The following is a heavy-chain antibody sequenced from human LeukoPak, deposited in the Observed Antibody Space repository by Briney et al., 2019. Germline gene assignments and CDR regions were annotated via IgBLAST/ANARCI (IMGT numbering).Heavy chain of an antibody. V-gene: IGHV3-30*18. CDR3: AKDCSSTSCYIL. CDR1: GFTFSSYG. CDR2: ISYDGSNK. Sequence: PGGSLRLSCAASGFTFSSYGVHWVRQAPGKGLEWVAVISYDGSNKYYADSVKGRFTISRDNSKNTLYLQMNSLRAEDTAVYYCAKDCSSTSCYILWGQGTLVTVSS. D-gene: IGHD2-2*02. J-gene: IGHJ4*02.